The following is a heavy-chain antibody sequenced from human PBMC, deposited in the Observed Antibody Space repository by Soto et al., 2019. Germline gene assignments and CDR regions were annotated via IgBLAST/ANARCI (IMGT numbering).Heavy chain of an antibody. J-gene: IGHJ4*02. CDR3: ARRGLRYFDWPSFDY. V-gene: IGHV1-69*13. CDR1: GGTFSSYA. Sequence: SVKVSCKASGGTFSSYAISWVRQAPGQGLEWMGGIIPIFGTANYAQKFQGRVTITADESTSTAYMELSSLRSEDTAVYYCARRGLRYFDWPSFDYWGQGTLVTVSS. CDR2: IIPIFGTA. D-gene: IGHD3-9*01.